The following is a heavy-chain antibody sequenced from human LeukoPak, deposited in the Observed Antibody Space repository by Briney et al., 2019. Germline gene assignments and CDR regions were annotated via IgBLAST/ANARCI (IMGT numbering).Heavy chain of an antibody. CDR3: AKWGDYDVLTGYYVSDY. J-gene: IGHJ4*02. D-gene: IGHD3-9*01. V-gene: IGHV3-23*01. CDR1: GFTFSNYA. CDR2: ITGSGSGI. Sequence: GGSLRLSCAASGFTFSNYAMSWVRQAPGKGLEWVSAITGSGSGIYYADSMKSRFTISRDNSKNTLYLQINSLRAEDTAVYYCAKWGDYDVLTGYYVSDYWGQGTLVIVSS.